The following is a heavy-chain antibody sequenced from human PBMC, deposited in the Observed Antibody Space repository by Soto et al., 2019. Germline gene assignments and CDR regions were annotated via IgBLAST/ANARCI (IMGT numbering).Heavy chain of an antibody. J-gene: IGHJ6*02. CDR3: AKDRLRYFDWDYYYYGMDV. V-gene: IGHV3-9*01. CDR2: ISWDSCSI. D-gene: IGHD3-9*01. CDR1: GFTFDDYA. Sequence: PGGSLRLSCAASGFTFDDYAMHWVRQAPGKGLDWVAGISWDSCSIDYADSVKGRFTISRDNSKNTLYLQMNSLRAEDTAVYYCAKDRLRYFDWDYYYYGMDVWGQGTTVTVSS.